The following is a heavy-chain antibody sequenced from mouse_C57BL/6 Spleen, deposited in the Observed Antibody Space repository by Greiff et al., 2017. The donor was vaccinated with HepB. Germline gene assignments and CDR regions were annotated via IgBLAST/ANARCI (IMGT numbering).Heavy chain of an antibody. CDR1: GYTFTSYW. D-gene: IGHD1-1*01. V-gene: IGHV1-64*01. CDR3: ARGSYYGSSPVYFDY. Sequence: QVQLKQPGAELVKPGASVKLSCKASGYTFTSYWMHWVKQRPGQGLEWIGMIHPNSGSTNYNEKFKSKATLTVDKSSSTAYMHLSSLTAEDSAVYYCARGSYYGSSPVYFDYWGQGTTLTVSS. J-gene: IGHJ2*01. CDR2: IHPNSGST.